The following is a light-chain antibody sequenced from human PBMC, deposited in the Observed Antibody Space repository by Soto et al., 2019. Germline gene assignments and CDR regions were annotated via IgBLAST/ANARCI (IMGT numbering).Light chain of an antibody. CDR2: AAY. V-gene: IGKV1-16*02. Sequence: DIQMTHSTSSMSASVGDRVTMTCRASQGISNYLAWFQQKPGKAPESLIYAAYSLQSGVKSKFSGSGSGTDFTLTISSMQPEDFATYYCKKYNSYQITCGQGTRRELK. CDR3: KKYNSYQIT. J-gene: IGKJ5*01. CDR1: QGISNY.